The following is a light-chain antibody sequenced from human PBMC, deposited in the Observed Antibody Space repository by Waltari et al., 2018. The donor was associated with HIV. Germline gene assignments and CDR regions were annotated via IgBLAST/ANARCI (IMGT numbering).Light chain of an antibody. J-gene: IGKJ4*01. CDR1: QSIRTN. Sequence: ILMTQSPVTLSVSPGERATLSFWASQSIRTNLAWYEQKPGQTPRLLIYGASTRATGTPARFSGSGSGTEFTLTISSLQSEDLAFYYCQQYHNWPITFGGGTKVEIK. CDR2: GAS. CDR3: QQYHNWPIT. V-gene: IGKV3D-15*01.